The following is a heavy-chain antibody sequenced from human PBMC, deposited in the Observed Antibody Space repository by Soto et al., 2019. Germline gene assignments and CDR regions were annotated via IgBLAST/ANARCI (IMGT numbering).Heavy chain of an antibody. CDR2: ISYDGSNK. J-gene: IGHJ4*02. CDR3: AKGLGASTFDY. CDR1: GFSFSSYG. V-gene: IGHV3-30*18. Sequence: GGSLRLSCAASGFSFSSYGMHWVRQAPGKGLEWVAIISYDGSNKYYADSVKGRFTISRDNSKNTLFLQMNSLKPEDTAVYYCAKGLGASTFDYWGQGTPVTVSS. D-gene: IGHD3-9*01.